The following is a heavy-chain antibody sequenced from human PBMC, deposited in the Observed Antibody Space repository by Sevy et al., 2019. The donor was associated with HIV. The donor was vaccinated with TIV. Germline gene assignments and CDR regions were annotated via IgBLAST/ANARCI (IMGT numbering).Heavy chain of an antibody. J-gene: IGHJ6*02. CDR3: ARDGNYSSWYDYYGMDV. D-gene: IGHD6-13*01. CDR1: GFTFSSYW. Sequence: GESLKISCAASGFTFSSYWMSWVRQAPGKGLEWVANIKQDGSGKYDVDSVKGRFTISRDNAKNSLYLQMNSLRAEDTAVYYCARDGNYSSWYDYYGMDVWGQGTTVTVSS. CDR2: IKQDGSGK. V-gene: IGHV3-7*03.